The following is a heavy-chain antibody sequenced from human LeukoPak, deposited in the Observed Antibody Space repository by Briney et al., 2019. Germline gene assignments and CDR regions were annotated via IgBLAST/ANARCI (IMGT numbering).Heavy chain of an antibody. D-gene: IGHD3-10*01. V-gene: IGHV1-2*02. CDR2: INPNSGGT. CDR1: GYTFTGYY. J-gene: IGHJ5*02. Sequence: ASVKVSCKASGYTFTGYYMHWVRQAPGQGLEWMGWINPNSGGTNYAQKFQGRVTMTRDTSISTAYMELSRLRSDDTAVYYCARDLMRYYGSWRWFDPWGQGTLVTVSS. CDR3: ARDLMRYYGSWRWFDP.